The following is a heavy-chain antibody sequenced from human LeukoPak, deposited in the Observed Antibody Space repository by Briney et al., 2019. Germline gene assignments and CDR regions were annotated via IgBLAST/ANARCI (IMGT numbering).Heavy chain of an antibody. Sequence: SETLTLTCAVYGGSFSGYYWSWIRQPPGKGLEWIGEINHSGSTNYNPSLKSRVTISVDTSKNQFSLKLSSVTAADTAVYYCARGIKVVRGVYYYFDYWGQGTLVTVSS. CDR2: INHSGST. V-gene: IGHV4-34*01. D-gene: IGHD3-10*01. CDR1: GGSFSGYY. J-gene: IGHJ4*02. CDR3: ARGIKVVRGVYYYFDY.